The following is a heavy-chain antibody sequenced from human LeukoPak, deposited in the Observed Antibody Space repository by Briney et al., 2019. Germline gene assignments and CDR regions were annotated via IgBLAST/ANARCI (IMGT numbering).Heavy chain of an antibody. Sequence: GGSLRLSCAASGFTFSDYYMSWIRQAPGKGLEWVSYISSSSSYTNYADSVKGRFTISRDNAKNSLYLQMNSLRAEDTAVYYCARRRNYYDSSGPTLDVWGQGTTVTVSS. D-gene: IGHD3-22*01. CDR3: ARRRNYYDSSGPTLDV. J-gene: IGHJ6*02. CDR2: ISSSSSYT. V-gene: IGHV3-11*06. CDR1: GFTFSDYY.